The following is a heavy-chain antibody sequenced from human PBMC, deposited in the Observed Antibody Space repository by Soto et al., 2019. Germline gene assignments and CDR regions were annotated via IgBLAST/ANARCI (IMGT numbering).Heavy chain of an antibody. V-gene: IGHV1-3*01. CDR1: GYTFTSYA. CDR2: INAGNGNT. D-gene: IGHD3-10*01. CDR3: ARDLAFGLSDY. J-gene: IGHJ4*02. Sequence: QVQLVQSGAEVKKPGASVKVSCKASGYTFTSYAIHWVRQAPGQRLEWMGWINAGNGNTKYSQKFQGRVTITRDTSASTASMELSRLRSEDTAVYYCARDLAFGLSDYWGQGTLVTVSS.